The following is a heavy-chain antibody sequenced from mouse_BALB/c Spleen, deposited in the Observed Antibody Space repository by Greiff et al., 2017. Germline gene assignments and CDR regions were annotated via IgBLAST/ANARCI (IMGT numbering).Heavy chain of an antibody. CDR2: IWAGGST. D-gene: IGHD1-1*01. J-gene: IGHJ3*01. Sequence: VMLVESGPGLVAPSQSLSITCTVSGFSLTSYGVHWVRQPPGKGLEWLGVIWAGGSTNYNSALMSRLSISKDNSKSQVFLKMNSLQTDDTAMYYCARDNYGSSYGFAYWGQGTLVTVSA. V-gene: IGHV2-9*02. CDR3: ARDNYGSSYGFAY. CDR1: GFSLTSYG.